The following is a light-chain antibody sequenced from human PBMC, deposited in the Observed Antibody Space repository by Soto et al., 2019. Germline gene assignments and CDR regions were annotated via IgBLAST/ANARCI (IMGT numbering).Light chain of an antibody. CDR1: QSISTN. J-gene: IGKJ1*01. V-gene: IGKV3-15*01. CDR2: AAS. Sequence: ERIILSCRASQSISTNLAWYQYIPGQAPRLLIYAASTRATGIPARFSGSGSGTDFTLSISSLQSEVFSVLWRPPKTTRSPWTSG. CDR3: PPKTTRSPWT.